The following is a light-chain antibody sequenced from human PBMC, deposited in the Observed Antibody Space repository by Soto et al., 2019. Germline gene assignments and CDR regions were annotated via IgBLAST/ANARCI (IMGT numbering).Light chain of an antibody. J-gene: IGLJ1*01. Sequence: QAVVTQPPSASATPGQRVTISCSGSSSNIGSNTVSWYQQLPGTAPKLLIYSNNLRPSGVPDRFSGSISGTSASLAISGLQSEDEADYYCQTWGTGIHVFGTGTKVTVL. CDR1: SSNIGSNT. CDR3: QTWGTGIHV. V-gene: IGLV1-44*01. CDR2: SNN.